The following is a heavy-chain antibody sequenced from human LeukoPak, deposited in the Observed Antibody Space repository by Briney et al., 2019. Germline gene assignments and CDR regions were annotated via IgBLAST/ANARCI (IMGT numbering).Heavy chain of an antibody. Sequence: GGSLRLSCAASGFTFSSYSMNWVRQAPGKGLEWVSYISSSSSTIYYADSVKGRFTISRDNAKNSLYLQMNSLRAEDTAVYYCARESLRVRGVIIHWGQGTLVTVSS. CDR3: ARESLRVRGVIIH. V-gene: IGHV3-48*04. CDR1: GFTFSSYS. D-gene: IGHD3-10*01. CDR2: ISSSSSTI. J-gene: IGHJ4*02.